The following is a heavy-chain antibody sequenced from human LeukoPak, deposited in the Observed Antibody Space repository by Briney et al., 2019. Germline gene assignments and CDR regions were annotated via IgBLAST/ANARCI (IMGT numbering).Heavy chain of an antibody. V-gene: IGHV3-23*01. CDR2: ISGSGGST. CDR1: GFTFSSYA. Sequence: GGSLRLSCAASGFTFSSYAMSWVRQAPGKGLEWVSAISGSGGSTYYADSVKGRFTISRDNSKNTLYLQMNSLRAEDTAVYYCAKDPGVVVAAIGWFDPWGQGTLVTVSS. J-gene: IGHJ5*02. D-gene: IGHD2-15*01. CDR3: AKDPGVVVAAIGWFDP.